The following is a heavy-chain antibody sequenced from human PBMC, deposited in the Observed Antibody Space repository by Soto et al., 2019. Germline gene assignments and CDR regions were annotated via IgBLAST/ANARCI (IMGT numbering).Heavy chain of an antibody. Sequence: SETLSLTCAVYGGSFSGYYWSWIRQPPGKGLEWIGEINYSGSTNYNPSLKSRVTISVDTSKNQFSLKLSSVTAADTAVYYCAREGAARGYYYYGMDVWGQGTTVTVSS. CDR1: GGSFSGYY. D-gene: IGHD3-16*01. CDR3: AREGAARGYYYYGMDV. J-gene: IGHJ6*02. CDR2: INYSGST. V-gene: IGHV4-34*01.